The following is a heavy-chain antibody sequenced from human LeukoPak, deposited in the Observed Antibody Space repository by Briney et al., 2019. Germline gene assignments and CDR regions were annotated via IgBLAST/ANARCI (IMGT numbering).Heavy chain of an antibody. CDR1: GYTFTSYY. J-gene: IGHJ4*02. Sequence: ASVKVSCKASGYTFTSYYMHWVRQAPGQGLEWMGIINPSGGSTSYAQKFQGRVTMTTDTSTSTAYMELRSLRSDDTAVYYCARDLAYGGGYFDYWGQGTLVTVSS. D-gene: IGHD4-23*01. V-gene: IGHV1-46*01. CDR2: INPSGGST. CDR3: ARDLAYGGGYFDY.